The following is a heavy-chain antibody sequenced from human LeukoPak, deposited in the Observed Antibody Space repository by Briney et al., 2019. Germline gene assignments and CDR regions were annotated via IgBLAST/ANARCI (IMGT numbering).Heavy chain of an antibody. Sequence: PGGSLRLSCAASGFTFSSYSMNWVRQAPGKGLEWVSSISSSSSYIYYADSVKGRFTISRDNAKNSLYLQMNSLGAEDTAVYYCARDGPPYCSGGSCYSDFGIWGQGTMVSVSS. J-gene: IGHJ3*02. CDR1: GFTFSSYS. CDR3: ARDGPPYCSGGSCYSDFGI. V-gene: IGHV3-21*01. CDR2: ISSSSSYI. D-gene: IGHD2-15*01.